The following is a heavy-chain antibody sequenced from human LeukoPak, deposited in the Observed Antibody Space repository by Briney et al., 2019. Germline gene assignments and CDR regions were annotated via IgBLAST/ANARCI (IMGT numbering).Heavy chain of an antibody. D-gene: IGHD6-19*01. Sequence: SETLSLTCAVYDGSFSGYYWSWIRQPPGKGLEWIGEINHIGSTKYNPSLKSRVTISVDTSKNQFSLKLSSVTAADTAVYYCARGPVAGPEYFQHWGQGTLVTVSS. CDR3: ARGPVAGPEYFQH. CDR1: DGSFSGYY. J-gene: IGHJ1*01. V-gene: IGHV4-34*01. CDR2: INHIGST.